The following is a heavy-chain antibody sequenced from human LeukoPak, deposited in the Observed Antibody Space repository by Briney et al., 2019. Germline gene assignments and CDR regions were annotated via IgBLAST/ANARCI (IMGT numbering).Heavy chain of an antibody. Sequence: GGSLRLSCAASGFTISSYVMSWVRQAPGKGLEWVSSISDSGGNTYYADSVKGRFTISRDNSKNTLYLQMNSLRVEDTAIYYCAKDSSAYYSSGYGYWGQGTLVTVSS. CDR3: AKDSSAYYSSGYGY. CDR2: ISDSGGNT. D-gene: IGHD3-22*01. CDR1: GFTISSYV. J-gene: IGHJ4*02. V-gene: IGHV3-23*01.